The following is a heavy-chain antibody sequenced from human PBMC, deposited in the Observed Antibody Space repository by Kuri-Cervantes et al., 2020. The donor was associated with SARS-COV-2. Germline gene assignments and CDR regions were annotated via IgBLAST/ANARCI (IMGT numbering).Heavy chain of an antibody. CDR3: ARASGDPQSSFDY. V-gene: IGHV1-8*01. CDR1: GYTFTSYD. J-gene: IGHJ4*02. D-gene: IGHD2-21*02. Sequence: ASVKVSCKASGYTFTSYDINWVRQATGQGLEWMGWMNPNSGNTGYAQKFQGRVTITRDTSASTAYMELSSLRSEDTAVYYCARASGDPQSSFDYWGQGTLVTVSS. CDR2: MNPNSGNT.